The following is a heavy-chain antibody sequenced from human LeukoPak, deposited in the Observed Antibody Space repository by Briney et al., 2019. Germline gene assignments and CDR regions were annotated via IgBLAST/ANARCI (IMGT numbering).Heavy chain of an antibody. CDR2: IRSDGVEK. J-gene: IGHJ6*02. CDR1: GFSLSMYW. CDR3: ARDHTVAGLRDYYYYYGMDV. Sequence: PGGSLRLSCTAAGFSLSMYWMSWVRQTPGKGLEWVANIRSDGVEKYYVDSVRGRFTISTDTAKNTLYLQMNSLRAEDTAVYSCARDHTVAGLRDYYYYYGMDVWGQGTTVTVSS. V-gene: IGHV3-7*01. D-gene: IGHD4-23*01.